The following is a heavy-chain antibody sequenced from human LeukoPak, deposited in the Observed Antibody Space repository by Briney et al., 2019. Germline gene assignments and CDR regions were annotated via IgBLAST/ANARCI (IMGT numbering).Heavy chain of an antibody. V-gene: IGHV4-59*08. CDR2: IYSSGST. D-gene: IGHD3-10*01. Sequence: SETLSLTCTVSGASMSTSYWSWIRQPPGKGLEWIGYIYSSGSTTYNPSLKSRVTISVDTSKNQFSLRLTSVTAADTAVYYCASQGGWFGGWFDPWGQGTLVTVSS. CDR3: ASQGGWFGGWFDP. CDR1: GASMSTSY. J-gene: IGHJ5*02.